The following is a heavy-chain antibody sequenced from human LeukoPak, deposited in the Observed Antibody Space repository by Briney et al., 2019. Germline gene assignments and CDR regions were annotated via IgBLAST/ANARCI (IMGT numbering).Heavy chain of an antibody. CDR3: ARGGSYGDYSRV. V-gene: IGHV3-21*01. D-gene: IGHD4-17*01. CDR1: GFTFSSYS. Sequence: GGSLRLSCAASGFTFSSYSMNWVRQAPGKGLEWVSSISSSSSYMHYADSVKGRFTISRDNAKNSLYLQMNSLRAEDTAVYYCARGGSYGDYSRVWGQGTTVTVSS. J-gene: IGHJ6*02. CDR2: ISSSSSYM.